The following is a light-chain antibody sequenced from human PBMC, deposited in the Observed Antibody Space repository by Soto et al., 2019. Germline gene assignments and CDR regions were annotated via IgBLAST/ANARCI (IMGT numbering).Light chain of an antibody. CDR3: SSYRSSNTPFV. V-gene: IGLV2-14*02. CDR2: DVS. Sequence: QSVLTQPASVSGSPGQSITISCSGTSSDVGSSNLVSWYQQHPGKAPKLMIYDVSNRPSGVSNRFSGFKSGNTASLTISGLQAEDEADYYCSSYRSSNTPFVFGTGTKVTVL. CDR1: SSDVGSSNL. J-gene: IGLJ1*01.